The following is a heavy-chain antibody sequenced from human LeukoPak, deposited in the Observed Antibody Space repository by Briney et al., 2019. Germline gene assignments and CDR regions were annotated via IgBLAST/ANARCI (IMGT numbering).Heavy chain of an antibody. CDR1: GGSFSGYY. CDR3: AREAGPQSLRGTFDP. Sequence: SETLSLTCAVYGGSFSGYYWSWLRQPPGKGLEWIGEINHSGSTNYNPSLKSRVTISVDKSKNQFSLKLSSVTAADTAVYYCAREAGPQSLRGTFDPWGQGTLVTVSS. CDR2: INHSGST. D-gene: IGHD1-1*01. J-gene: IGHJ5*02. V-gene: IGHV4-34*01.